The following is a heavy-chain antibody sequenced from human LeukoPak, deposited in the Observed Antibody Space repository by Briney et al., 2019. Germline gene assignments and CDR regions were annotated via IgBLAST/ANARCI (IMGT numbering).Heavy chain of an antibody. CDR1: GFTFNNYV. D-gene: IGHD1-26*01. V-gene: IGHV3-23*01. CDR3: AKDRSIGTYYTFDH. CDR2: ISASAAMT. Sequence: GGSLRLSCAASGFTFNNYVMTWVRQAPGKGLEWVSRISASAAMTYYADSVRGRFTVSRDNSNNTLYLQMSSLTAADTAVYYCAKDRSIGTYYTFDHWGQGTLVTVSS. J-gene: IGHJ4*02.